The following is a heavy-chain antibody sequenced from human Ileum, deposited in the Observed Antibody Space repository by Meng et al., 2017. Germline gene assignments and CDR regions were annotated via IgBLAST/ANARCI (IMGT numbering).Heavy chain of an antibody. Sequence: GGSLRLSCAGSGFTFSNYGMVWIRQAPGKGLEWASSVNGCGGVTNYAESLKGRFSISRDNSKNTLYLQMHGLRHDDTAVYYCAKDPISDYLGSFDFWGPGTMVTVSS. CDR1: GFTFSNYG. D-gene: IGHD4-17*01. CDR2: VNGCGGVT. V-gene: IGHV3-23*01. J-gene: IGHJ3*01. CDR3: AKDPISDYLGSFDF.